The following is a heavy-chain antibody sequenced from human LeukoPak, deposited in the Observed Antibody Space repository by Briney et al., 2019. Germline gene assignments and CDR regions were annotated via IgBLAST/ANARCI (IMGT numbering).Heavy chain of an antibody. CDR1: GGSISSYY. D-gene: IGHD6-19*01. CDR2: IYYSGST. CDR3: AGAYSSGWYSYGY. V-gene: IGHV4-59*01. J-gene: IGHJ4*02. Sequence: SETLSLTCTVSGGSISSYYWSWIRQPPGKGLEWIGYIYYSGSTNYNPSLKSRVTISVDTSKNQFSLKLSSVTAADTAVYYCAGAYSSGWYSYGYWGQGPLVTVSS.